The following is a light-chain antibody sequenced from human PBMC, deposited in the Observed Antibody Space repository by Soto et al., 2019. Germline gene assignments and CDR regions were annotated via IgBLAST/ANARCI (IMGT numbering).Light chain of an antibody. CDR2: EVS. CDR3: SSYTTSSNYV. CDR1: SGDVGNYNY. V-gene: IGLV2-14*01. Sequence: QAVLAHPASVSGSPGHSITISCIGTSGDVGNYNYVSWYQQHPGKVPKLMIYEVSNRPSGVSHRFSGSKSGNTASLTISGLQAEEEADYYCSSYTTSSNYVFGTGTKVTVL. J-gene: IGLJ1*01.